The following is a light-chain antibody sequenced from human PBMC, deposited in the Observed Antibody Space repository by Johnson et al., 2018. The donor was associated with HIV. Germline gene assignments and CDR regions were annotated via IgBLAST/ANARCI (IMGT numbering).Light chain of an antibody. Sequence: QSVLTQPPSVSAAPGQKVTISCSGSSSNIGSTSVSWYQQLPGTAPKLLIYENNKRPSGIPDRFSGSKSGTSATLAIPRLQTGDEADYYCGTWHSSLSTGGVFGSGTKVTVL. CDR3: GTWHSSLSTGGV. J-gene: IGLJ1*01. CDR2: ENN. CDR1: SSNIGSTS. V-gene: IGLV1-51*02.